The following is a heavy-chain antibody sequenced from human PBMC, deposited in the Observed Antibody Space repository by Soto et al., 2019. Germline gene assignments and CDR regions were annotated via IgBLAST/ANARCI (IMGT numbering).Heavy chain of an antibody. CDR3: ARDGLTMIVVVKGMDV. D-gene: IGHD3-22*01. V-gene: IGHV3-30-3*01. CDR2: ISYDGSNK. CDR1: GFTFSSYA. J-gene: IGHJ6*02. Sequence: QVQLVESGGGVVQPGRSLRLSCAASGFTFSSYAMHWVRQAPGKGLEWVAVISYDGSNKYYADSVKGRFTISRDNSKNTLYLQMNSLRAEDTAVYYCARDGLTMIVVVKGMDVWGQGTTVTVSS.